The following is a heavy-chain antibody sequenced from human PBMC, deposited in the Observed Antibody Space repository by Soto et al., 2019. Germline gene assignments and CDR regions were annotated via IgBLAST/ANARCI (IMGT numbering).Heavy chain of an antibody. CDR3: ATSEGRDGYSFDY. D-gene: IGHD5-12*01. CDR2: IFHSGTT. Sequence: PSETLSLTCSVSGDSISSADYFWTWIRQSPGKGLEWMGYIFHSGTTYYNPSLKGRLLISIENSKNQFSLRLTSVAAADSAVYYCATSEGRDGYSFDYWGPGTLVTVSS. CDR1: GDSISSADYF. J-gene: IGHJ4*02. V-gene: IGHV4-30-4*01.